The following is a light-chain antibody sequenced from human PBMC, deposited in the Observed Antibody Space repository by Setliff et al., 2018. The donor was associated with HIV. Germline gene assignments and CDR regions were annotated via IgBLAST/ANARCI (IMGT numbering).Light chain of an antibody. V-gene: IGLV2-14*01. Sequence: QSALTQPASVSGSPGQSITISCTGTSSDVGGYDYVSWYQLHPGKTPKLMIFEVSNRPSGVSYRFSGSKSGNTASLTISGLQAEDEADYYCSSYAITNTLPFGTGTKVTAL. J-gene: IGLJ1*01. CDR1: SSDVGGYDY. CDR3: SSYAITNTLP. CDR2: EVS.